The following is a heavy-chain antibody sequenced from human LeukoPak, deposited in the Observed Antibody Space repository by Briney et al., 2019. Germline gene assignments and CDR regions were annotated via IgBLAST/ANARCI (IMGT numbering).Heavy chain of an antibody. CDR3: AGASRVRLDY. CDR2: IYNSGST. V-gene: IGHV4-59*01. Sequence: PSETLSLTCTVSGGSISSNYWSWIRQPPGKGLEWIVYIYNSGSTIYNPSLKSRVTISVDTSKNQFSLKLSSVTAADTAVYYCAGASRVRLDYWGQGTLVTVSS. J-gene: IGHJ4*02. CDR1: GGSISSNY. D-gene: IGHD4/OR15-4a*01.